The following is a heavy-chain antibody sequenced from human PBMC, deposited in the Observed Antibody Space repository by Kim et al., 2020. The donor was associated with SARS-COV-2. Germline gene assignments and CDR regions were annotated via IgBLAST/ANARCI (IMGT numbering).Heavy chain of an antibody. V-gene: IGHV1-18*01. CDR3: ARALRITIFGVVIDRGGYYYGMDV. CDR2: ISAYNGNT. CDR1: GYTFTSYG. Sequence: ASVKVSCKASGYTFTSYGISWVRQAPGQGLEWMGWISAYNGNTNYAQKLQGRVTMTTDTSTSTAYMELRSLRSDDTAVYYCARALRITIFGVVIDRGGYYYGMDVWGQETTVTVSS. D-gene: IGHD3-3*01. J-gene: IGHJ6*02.